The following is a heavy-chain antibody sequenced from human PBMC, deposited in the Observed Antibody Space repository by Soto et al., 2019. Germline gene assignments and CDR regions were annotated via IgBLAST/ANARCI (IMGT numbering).Heavy chain of an antibody. J-gene: IGHJ3*02. CDR1: GYTYPSYW. CDR3: ARRILLWSVRDAFDI. Sequence: GESLKISCKGFGYTYPSYWIGWVRQMPGKGLEWMGIIYPEDSDTRYSPSFQGQVTFSADKSISTAYLQWSSLKASDTAMYYCARRILLWSVRDAFDIWGQGTMVTVSS. CDR2: IYPEDSDT. V-gene: IGHV5-51*01. D-gene: IGHD3-10*01.